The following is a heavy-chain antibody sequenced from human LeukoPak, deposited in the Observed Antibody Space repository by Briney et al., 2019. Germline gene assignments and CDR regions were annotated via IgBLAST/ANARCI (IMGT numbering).Heavy chain of an antibody. CDR3: ARHGCSSTSCYSYYYMDV. CDR1: GYSFTSYW. J-gene: IGHJ6*03. CDR2: IYPGDSDT. Sequence: GESLKISCKGSGYSFTSYWFGWVRQMPGKGLEWMGIIYPGDSDTRYSPSFQGQVTISADKSISTAYLPWSSLKASDTAMYYCARHGCSSTSCYSYYYMDVWGKGTTVTVSS. V-gene: IGHV5-51*01. D-gene: IGHD2-2*02.